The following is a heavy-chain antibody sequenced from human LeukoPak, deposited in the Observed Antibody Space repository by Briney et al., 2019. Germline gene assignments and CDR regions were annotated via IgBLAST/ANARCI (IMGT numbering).Heavy chain of an antibody. CDR3: ARGVGTVPFDI. CDR1: TVSISSFY. CDR2: IYYSERT. Sequence: SETLSLTCSVSTVSISSFYWGWIRQRTGKGLEWSGYIYYSERTNYNPSLNSRATISVETSKNQFSRKRSSVTAAATAVYYGARGVGTVPFDIWGQGTMVTVSS. J-gene: IGHJ3*02. D-gene: IGHD7-27*01. V-gene: IGHV4-59*01.